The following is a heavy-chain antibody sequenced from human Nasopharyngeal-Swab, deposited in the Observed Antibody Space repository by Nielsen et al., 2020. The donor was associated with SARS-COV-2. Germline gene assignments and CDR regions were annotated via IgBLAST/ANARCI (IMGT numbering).Heavy chain of an antibody. CDR3: ARDLELLTNYYALDY. CDR2: ISDDNTI. D-gene: IGHD3-9*01. J-gene: IGHJ4*02. Sequence: GESLKISCEASGFIFNTYGMNWVRQAPGKGLEWISYISDDNTIFYADSVKGRFTIYRDNAKNSLDLQMNSLRDEDTAVYYCARDLELLTNYYALDYWGQGTLVTVSS. CDR1: GFIFNTYG. V-gene: IGHV3-48*02.